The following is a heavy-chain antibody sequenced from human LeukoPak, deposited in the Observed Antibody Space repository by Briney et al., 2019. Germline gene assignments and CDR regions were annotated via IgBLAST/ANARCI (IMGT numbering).Heavy chain of an antibody. CDR1: GYTFTSYY. CDR3: ATTTLAARYRFDP. D-gene: IGHD6-6*01. J-gene: IGHJ5*02. V-gene: IGHV1-46*01. CDR2: INLSGGST. Sequence: ASVKVSCKASGYTFTSYYMHWVRQAPGQGLEWMGIINLSGGSTSYAQKFQGRVTMTRDTSTSTVYMELSSLRSEDTAVYYCATTTLAARYRFDPWGQGTLVTVSS.